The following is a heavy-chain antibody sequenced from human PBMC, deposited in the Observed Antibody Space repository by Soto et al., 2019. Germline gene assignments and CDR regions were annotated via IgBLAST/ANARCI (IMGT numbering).Heavy chain of an antibody. V-gene: IGHV1-58*01. Sequence: ASVKVSCKASGFTFTTLVVLWVRQARGHPLEWIGWIVVGSGNTNYAQKYQERVTITRDMSTGTAYMELSSLRSEDTAVYYCAFIGAVAGKDRFDPWGQGTLVTVSS. CDR1: GFTFTTLV. D-gene: IGHD6-19*01. J-gene: IGHJ5*02. CDR2: IVVGSGNT. CDR3: AFIGAVAGKDRFDP.